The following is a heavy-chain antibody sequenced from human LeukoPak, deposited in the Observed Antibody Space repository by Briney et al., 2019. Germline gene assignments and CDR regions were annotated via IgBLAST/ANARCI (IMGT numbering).Heavy chain of an antibody. V-gene: IGHV3-9*01. D-gene: IGHD3-22*01. CDR3: AKDFGLYDTTTHFDY. CDR2: ITWNSGNI. Sequence: GGSLRLSCPASGFTFDDYAMHWVRQAPGKGLEWVSGITWNSGNIDYADSIKGRFTISRDNANNSLYLQMNSLTTEDTAFYYCAKDFGLYDTTTHFDYWGQGTLVTVSS. J-gene: IGHJ4*02. CDR1: GFTFDDYA.